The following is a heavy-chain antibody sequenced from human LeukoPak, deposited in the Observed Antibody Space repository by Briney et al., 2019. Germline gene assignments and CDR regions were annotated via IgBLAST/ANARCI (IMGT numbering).Heavy chain of an antibody. CDR3: ARADSPDFWSGYYPFPDAFDI. CDR1: GFTFSSHG. CDR2: ISSSSSYI. Sequence: GGSLRLSCAASGFTFSSHGMNWVRQAPGKGLEWVSSISSSSSYIYYADSVKGRFTISRDNAKNSLYLQMNSLRAEDTAVYYCARADSPDFWSGYYPFPDAFDIWGQGTMVTVSS. V-gene: IGHV3-21*01. J-gene: IGHJ3*02. D-gene: IGHD3-3*01.